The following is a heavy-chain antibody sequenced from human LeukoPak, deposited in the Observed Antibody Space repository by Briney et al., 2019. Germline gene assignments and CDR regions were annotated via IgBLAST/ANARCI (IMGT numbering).Heavy chain of an antibody. V-gene: IGHV3-33*01. J-gene: IGHJ3*02. CDR1: GFTFSSYG. CDR3: AREEYYYDSSGYYSTQVAFDI. CDR2: IWYDGSNK. Sequence: GGSLRLSCAASGFTFSSYGMHWVRQAPGKGLEWVAVIWYDGSNKYYADSVKGRFTISRDNSKNTLYLQMNSLRAEDTAVYYCAREEYYYDSSGYYSTQVAFDIWGQGTMVTVSS. D-gene: IGHD3-22*01.